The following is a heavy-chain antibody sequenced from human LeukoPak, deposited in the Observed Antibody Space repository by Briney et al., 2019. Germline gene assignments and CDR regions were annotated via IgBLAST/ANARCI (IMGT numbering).Heavy chain of an antibody. CDR1: GFTFSSFS. CDR2: ISSTSFIT. V-gene: IGHV3-48*02. D-gene: IGHD1-26*01. Sequence: GGSLRLSCATSGFTFSSFSMNWVRPAPGKGPEWVSYISSTSFITYYADSVRGRFTISRDNAKQSLYRQMNSLRDEDTAIYYCARDLISGAYTFDYWGQGTLVTVSS. J-gene: IGHJ4*02. CDR3: ARDLISGAYTFDY.